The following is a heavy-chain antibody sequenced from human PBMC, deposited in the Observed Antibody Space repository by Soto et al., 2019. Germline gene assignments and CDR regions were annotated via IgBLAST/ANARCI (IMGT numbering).Heavy chain of an antibody. J-gene: IGHJ4*02. CDR3: AKVRRGLADRTHLEY. V-gene: IGHV3-23*01. Sequence: VGSLRLSCASSVCTFSSYAMSCVRHSPGKGLEWVSAISGSGGSTYYADSVKGRFTISRDNSKNTLYLQMNSLRAEDTAVYYCAKVRRGLADRTHLEYWGQATLVIVS. CDR1: VCTFSSYA. CDR2: ISGSGGST. D-gene: IGHD6-6*01.